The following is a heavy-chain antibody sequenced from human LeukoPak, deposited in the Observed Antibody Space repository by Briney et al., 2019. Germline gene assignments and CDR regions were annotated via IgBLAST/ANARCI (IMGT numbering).Heavy chain of an antibody. V-gene: IGHV3-9*01. D-gene: IGHD4-17*01. J-gene: IGHJ4*02. CDR2: ISWNSGSI. Sequence: TGGSLRLSCAASGFTFDDYAMHWVRHAPGKGLEWVSGISWNSGSIVYADSVKGGFTISRENAKNSLYVQMNSLRAEDTPLYYCAKPGRTVTTPFDYWGQGTLVTVSS. CDR3: AKPGRTVTTPFDY. CDR1: GFTFDDYA.